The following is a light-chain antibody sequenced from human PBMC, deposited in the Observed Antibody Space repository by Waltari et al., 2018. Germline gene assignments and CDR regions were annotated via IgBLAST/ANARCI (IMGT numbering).Light chain of an antibody. V-gene: IGKV3-15*01. CDR3: QQYNNFPPWT. Sequence: MGMTQSPATLSAFTGERATLSCRARQSASSNLAWYQQKPGQAPRLLIYHTSTSATGIPARFIGVGSGTEFTLTISSMRSEEFAVYDFQQYNNFPPWTFGQGTKVEIK. CDR1: QSASSN. CDR2: HTS. J-gene: IGKJ1*01.